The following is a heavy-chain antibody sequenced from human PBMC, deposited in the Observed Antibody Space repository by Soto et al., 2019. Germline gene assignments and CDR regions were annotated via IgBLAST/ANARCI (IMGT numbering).Heavy chain of an antibody. J-gene: IGHJ4*02. D-gene: IGHD1-26*01. Sequence: SETLSLTCAVYGGSFSGYYWSWIRQPPGKGLEWIGEINHSGSTNYNPSLKSRVTISVDTSKNQFSLKLSSVTAADTAVYYCARGRGIVGAIALAYWGQGTLVTVS. CDR1: GGSFSGYY. CDR3: ARGRGIVGAIALAY. CDR2: INHSGST. V-gene: IGHV4-34*01.